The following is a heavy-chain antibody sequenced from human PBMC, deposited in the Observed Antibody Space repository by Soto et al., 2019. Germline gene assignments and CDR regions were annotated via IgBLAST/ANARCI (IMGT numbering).Heavy chain of an antibody. CDR1: GFIFSDYG. Sequence: GGSLRLSCTVSGFIFSDYGINWVRQAPGEGLEWVSSISTSGFDMFYADSVKGRFTISRDNAKNSLYLQMNSLRAEDTAVYYCARPSYSSWYHSSLDYWGQGTLVTVSS. CDR2: ISTSGFDM. V-gene: IGHV3-21*01. D-gene: IGHD6-13*01. CDR3: ARPSYSSWYHSSLDY. J-gene: IGHJ4*02.